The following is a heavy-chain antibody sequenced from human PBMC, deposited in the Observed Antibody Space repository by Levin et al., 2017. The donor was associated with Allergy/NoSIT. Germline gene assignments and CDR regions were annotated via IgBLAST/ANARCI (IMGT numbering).Heavy chain of an antibody. Sequence: ASVKVSCKASGYTFTSYGISWVRQAPGQGLEWMGWISAYNGNTNYAQKLQGRVTMTTDTSTSTAYMELRSLRSDDTAVYYCARSCSGGSCYSGYFQHWGQGTLVTVSS. CDR1: GYTFTSYG. J-gene: IGHJ1*01. CDR3: ARSCSGGSCYSGYFQH. V-gene: IGHV1-18*01. CDR2: ISAYNGNT. D-gene: IGHD2-15*01.